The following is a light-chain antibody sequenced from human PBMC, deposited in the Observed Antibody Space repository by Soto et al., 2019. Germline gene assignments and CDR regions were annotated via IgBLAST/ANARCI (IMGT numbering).Light chain of an antibody. J-gene: IGKJ4*01. CDR2: DAS. V-gene: IGKV3-20*01. CDR1: QYINTR. CDR3: QQYDRSPLT. Sequence: EVVLPQSQATLSSFPGDRVTLSCRASQYINTRLAWYQHRPGQAPRLLIYDASSRAAGIPDRFSGSGSGTDFTLTISGLEPDDFAVYYCQQYDRSPLTFGGGTKVAIK.